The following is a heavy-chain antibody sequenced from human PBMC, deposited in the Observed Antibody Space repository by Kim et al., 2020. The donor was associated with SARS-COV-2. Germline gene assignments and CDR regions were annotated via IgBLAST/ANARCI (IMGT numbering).Heavy chain of an antibody. V-gene: IGHV5-10-1*01. CDR2: IDPSDSYT. Sequence: GESLKISCKGSGYSFTSYWISWVRQMPGKGLEWMGRIDPSDSYTNYSPSFQGHVTISADKSISTAYLQWSSLKASDTAMYYCARHGGYYDSSGYYSFDYWGQGTLVTVSS. CDR1: GYSFTSYW. D-gene: IGHD3-22*01. CDR3: ARHGGYYDSSGYYSFDY. J-gene: IGHJ4*02.